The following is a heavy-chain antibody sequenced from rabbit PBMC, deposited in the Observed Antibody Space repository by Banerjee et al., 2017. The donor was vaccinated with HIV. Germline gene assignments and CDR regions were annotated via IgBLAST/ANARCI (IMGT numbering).Heavy chain of an antibody. D-gene: IGHD1-1*01. V-gene: IGHV1S45*01. CDR3: ARDSTSYSGYAFNL. CDR1: GIDLSSDSH. Sequence: QQQLEESGGGLVKPGGTLTLTCKASGIDLSSDSHMWWVRQAPGKGLEWIACIDTGSRGSTHYANWAKGRFTISKTSSTTVTLQMTSLTAADTATYFCARDSTSYSGYAFNLWGPGTLVTVS. J-gene: IGHJ4*01. CDR2: IDTGSRGST.